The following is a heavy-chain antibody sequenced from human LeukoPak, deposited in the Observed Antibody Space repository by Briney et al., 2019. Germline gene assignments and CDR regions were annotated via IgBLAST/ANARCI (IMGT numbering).Heavy chain of an antibody. D-gene: IGHD3-16*01. CDR3: ARAVDVADY. Sequence: GGSLRLSCVASGFIFTDHWMSRVRQAPGKGLDWVANIKEDESAKFYADSVRGRFTISRDNAKNSVYLEMNNLRVEDTAVYYCARAVDVADYWGRGTLVTVSS. CDR2: IKEDESAK. J-gene: IGHJ4*02. CDR1: GFIFTDHW. V-gene: IGHV3-7*01.